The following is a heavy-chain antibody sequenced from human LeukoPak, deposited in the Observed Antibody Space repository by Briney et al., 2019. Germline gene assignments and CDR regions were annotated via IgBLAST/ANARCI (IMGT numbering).Heavy chain of an antibody. D-gene: IGHD6-6*01. CDR2: ISGSTNII. J-gene: IGHJ4*02. Sequence: GGSLRLSCAASGFPLSSYGMNWVRQAPGKGLEWVSYISGSTNIINYADSVKGRFTISRDNAKNSLFLQMNSLRAEDTAVYYCARRSNSSGGFDFWGQGTLVTVSS. CDR1: GFPLSSYG. V-gene: IGHV3-48*03. CDR3: ARRSNSSGGFDF.